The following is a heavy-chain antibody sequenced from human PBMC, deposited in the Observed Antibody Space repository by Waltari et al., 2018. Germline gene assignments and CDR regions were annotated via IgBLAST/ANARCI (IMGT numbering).Heavy chain of an antibody. V-gene: IGHV1-2*05. J-gene: IGHJ3*01. D-gene: IGHD1-1*01. CDR3: ATWRENAFDV. CDR1: GYTFTGYF. CDR2: IKPNSGGT. Sequence: QVQLVQSGAEMKKRGASVKVSCEASGYTFTGYFIHWVRQAPGQGLEWMGRIKPNSGGTNYAQKFKGRVTVTRDKSINTAYMDLSRLTSDDTGMYYCATWRENAFDVWGQGTMVTVST.